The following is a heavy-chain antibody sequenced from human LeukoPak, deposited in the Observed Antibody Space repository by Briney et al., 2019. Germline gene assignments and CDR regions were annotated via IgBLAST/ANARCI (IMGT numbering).Heavy chain of an antibody. CDR3: ARVGEAVTIGY. CDR1: GGSISSSSYY. Sequence: SETLSLTCTVSGGSISSSSYYWGWIRQPPGKGLEWIGSIYYSGSTYYNPSLKSRVTISVDTSKNQFSLKLSSVTAADTAVYSCARVGEAVTIGYWGQGTLVTVSS. D-gene: IGHD4-17*01. V-gene: IGHV4-39*07. J-gene: IGHJ4*02. CDR2: IYYSGST.